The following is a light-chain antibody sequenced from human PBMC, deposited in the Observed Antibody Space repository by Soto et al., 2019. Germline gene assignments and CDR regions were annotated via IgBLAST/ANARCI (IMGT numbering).Light chain of an antibody. CDR1: SSDVGGYNY. V-gene: IGLV2-14*03. CDR2: DVS. J-gene: IGLJ1*01. Sequence: QSALTQPTSVSGSPGQSITISCTGTSSDVGGYNYVSWYQQHPGKAPKLMIYDVSNRPSGVSNRFSGSKSGNTASLTISGLQAEDEADYYGSSYTSRNTLGNVFGTGTKVTVL. CDR3: SSYTSRNTLGNV.